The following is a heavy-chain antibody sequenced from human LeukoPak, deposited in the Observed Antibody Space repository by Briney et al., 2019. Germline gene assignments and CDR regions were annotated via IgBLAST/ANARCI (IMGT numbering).Heavy chain of an antibody. CDR3: ARHDNDDDFDY. D-gene: IGHD3-16*01. J-gene: IGHJ4*02. CDR2: INMYTANP. CDR1: GYTFTRYA. Sequence: ASVKVSCKASGYTFTRYAINWLRQAPGQGLEWMGWINMYTANPAYAQGFTERFVFSLDASVTTAYLQISNLKTEDTAVYYCARHDNDDDFDYWGQGTLVTVSS. V-gene: IGHV7-4-1*02.